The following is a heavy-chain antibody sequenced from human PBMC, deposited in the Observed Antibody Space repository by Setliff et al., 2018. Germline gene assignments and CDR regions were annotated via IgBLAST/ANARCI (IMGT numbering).Heavy chain of an antibody. D-gene: IGHD6-25*01. CDR1: GYPFTDYY. Sequence: RASVKVSCKTSGYPFTDYYIHWVRQAPGQGLEWMGRINPNSGATNFAQKFQGRVTMTRDTSISTAYMDLSRLRSDDTAVYYCARDLYNSGSDYWGQGTLGTVSS. CDR2: INPNSGAT. J-gene: IGHJ4*02. CDR3: ARDLYNSGSDY. V-gene: IGHV1-2*06.